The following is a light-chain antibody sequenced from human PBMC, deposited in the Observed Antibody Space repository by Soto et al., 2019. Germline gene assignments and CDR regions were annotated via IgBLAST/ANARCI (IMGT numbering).Light chain of an antibody. CDR3: QQYSRYSA. J-gene: IGKJ2*01. Sequence: DIQMTQSPATLSASVGDRVTITCRASQSINSWLAWYQQKPGKAPELXXXXXXILEPGVPSRFXXXXXXXXXXXXXSSLQPDDFANYYCQQYSRYSAFGQGTKVDIK. V-gene: IGKV1-5*03. CDR2: XXX. CDR1: QSINSW.